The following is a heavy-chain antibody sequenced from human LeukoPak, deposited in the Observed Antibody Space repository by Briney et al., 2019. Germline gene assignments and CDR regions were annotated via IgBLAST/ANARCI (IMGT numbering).Heavy chain of an antibody. D-gene: IGHD2-15*01. CDR2: ISSSSSTI. V-gene: IGHV3-48*04. CDR3: AKDGGYSSGVNWFDP. J-gene: IGHJ5*02. CDR1: GFTFSSYS. Sequence: GGSLRLSCAASGFTFSSYSMNWVGQAPGKGLEWVSYISSSSSTIYYADSVKGRFTISRDNAKNSLYLQMNSLGAEDTAVYYCAKDGGYSSGVNWFDPWGQGTLVTVSS.